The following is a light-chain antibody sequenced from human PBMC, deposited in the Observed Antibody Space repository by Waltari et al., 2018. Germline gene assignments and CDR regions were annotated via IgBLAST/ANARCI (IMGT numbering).Light chain of an antibody. V-gene: IGKV1-33*01. Sequence: DIQMTQSPSSLSASVGGRITITCRTSQTIDKFLNWYQQKPGEAPRLLIYSASNLETGVPSRFSGSGSGTDFTLTISSLQPEDFATYYCQQYDDLPPFTFGPGTKVDLK. J-gene: IGKJ3*01. CDR2: SAS. CDR1: QTIDKF. CDR3: QQYDDLPPFT.